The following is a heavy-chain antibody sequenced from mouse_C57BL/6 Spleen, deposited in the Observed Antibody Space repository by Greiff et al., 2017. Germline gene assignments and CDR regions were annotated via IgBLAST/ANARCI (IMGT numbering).Heavy chain of an antibody. D-gene: IGHD2-1*01. CDR1: GYTFTSYW. CDR3: TISYYGNTGFAY. J-gene: IGHJ3*01. V-gene: IGHV1-5*01. Sequence: VQLQQSGTVLARPGASVKMSCKTSGYTFTSYWMHWVKQRPGQGLEWIGAIYPGNSDTSYNQKFKGKAKLTAVTSASTAYMELSSLTNEDSAVYYCTISYYGNTGFAYWGQGTLVTVSA. CDR2: IYPGNSDT.